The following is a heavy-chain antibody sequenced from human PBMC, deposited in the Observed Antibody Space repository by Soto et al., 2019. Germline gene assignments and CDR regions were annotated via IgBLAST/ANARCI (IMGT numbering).Heavy chain of an antibody. CDR3: ARGGPPHSYGMDV. D-gene: IGHD1-26*01. V-gene: IGHV3-7*03. Sequence: EVQLAESGGGLVQPGGSLRLSCAASGFTFSSYWMSWVRQAPGKGLEWVANIKQDGSEKYYVDSVKGRFTISRDNAKNSLYRKMNSLSAEDPAVYYGARGGPPHSYGMDVWGKGTTVTVPS. CDR1: GFTFSSYW. J-gene: IGHJ6*04. CDR2: IKQDGSEK.